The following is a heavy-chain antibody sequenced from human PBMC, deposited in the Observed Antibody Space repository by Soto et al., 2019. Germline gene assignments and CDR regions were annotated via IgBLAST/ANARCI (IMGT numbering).Heavy chain of an antibody. Sequence: QVHLVQSGAEVKKPGASVKVSCKGSGYTFTTYGITWVRQAPGQGLEWMGWISAHNGNTNYPQKLQGRVTVTRDTSTSTASMELRSLRSDDTAVYYCARGRYGDYWGQGDLVSVSS. V-gene: IGHV1-18*01. J-gene: IGHJ4*02. CDR3: ARGRYGDY. D-gene: IGHD1-1*01. CDR2: ISAHNGNT. CDR1: GYTFTTYG.